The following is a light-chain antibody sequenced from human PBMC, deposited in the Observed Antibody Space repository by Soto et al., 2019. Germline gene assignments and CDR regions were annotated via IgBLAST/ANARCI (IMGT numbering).Light chain of an antibody. CDR2: WAS. CDR3: QQYYSPPLT. V-gene: IGKV4-1*01. CDR1: QSVLYSSNNKNY. Sequence: DIVMTQSPASLAVSLVERATITCKSSQSVLYSSNNKNYLAWYQQKPGQPPKVLIYWASTRESGVPDRFSGSGSGAEFTLTISSLQAEDVAVYYCQQYYSPPLTFGGGTKVDIK. J-gene: IGKJ4*01.